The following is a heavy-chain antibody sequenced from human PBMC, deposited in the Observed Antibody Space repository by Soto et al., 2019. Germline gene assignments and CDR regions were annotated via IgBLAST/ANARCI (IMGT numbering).Heavy chain of an antibody. Sequence: GESLEISCKDSGHSFTNYWIVWVRQMPGKGLEWMGTIYPDDSETRYSPSFQGRFTISRDNSKNTLYLQMNSLRAEDTAVYYCAKDSPRIPIVVVVAAPDAFDIWGQGTMVTVSS. V-gene: IGHV5-51*01. CDR1: GHSFTNYW. CDR3: AKDSPRIPIVVVVAAPDAFDI. D-gene: IGHD2-15*01. CDR2: IYPDDSET. J-gene: IGHJ3*02.